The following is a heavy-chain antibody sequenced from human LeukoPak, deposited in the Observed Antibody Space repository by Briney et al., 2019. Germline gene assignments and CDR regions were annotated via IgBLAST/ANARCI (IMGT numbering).Heavy chain of an antibody. Sequence: PGGSLRLSCAASGFTFDNYRMSWVRQAPGKGLERIGHIYYSGSTNYNPSLKSRVTISVDTSKNQFSLKLSSVTAADTAVYYRARLIFSRWEVPAAIPPLYAFDIWGQGTMVTVSS. CDR2: IYYSGST. D-gene: IGHD2-2*01. CDR3: ARLIFSRWEVPAAIPPLYAFDI. J-gene: IGHJ3*02. V-gene: IGHV4-59*08. CDR1: GFTFDNYR.